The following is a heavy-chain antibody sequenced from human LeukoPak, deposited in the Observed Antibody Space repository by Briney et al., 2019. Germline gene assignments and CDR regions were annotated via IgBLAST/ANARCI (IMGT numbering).Heavy chain of an antibody. CDR1: GASISAFH. V-gene: IGHV4-4*07. Sequence: SETLSLTCTVSGASISAFHWTWFRQPAGKGLEWIGLIYSSGSTLFNPSLKRRVAMSVDLTKNQLSLKLTSVTAADTAMYYCARKDGDYWGRGTLVTVSS. J-gene: IGHJ4*02. CDR2: IYSSGST. CDR3: ARKDGDY.